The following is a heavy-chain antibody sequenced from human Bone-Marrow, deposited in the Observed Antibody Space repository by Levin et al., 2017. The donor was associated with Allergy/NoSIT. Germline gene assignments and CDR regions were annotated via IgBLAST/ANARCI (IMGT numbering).Heavy chain of an antibody. J-gene: IGHJ4*02. V-gene: IGHV3-23*01. CDR2: ISSAGTT. Sequence: AGGSLRLSCTASGFSFSSHAMSWVRQAPGQGLEWVSSISSAGTTHYADSVKGRFTISRDNYKDTMDLQMNSLRVEDTAFYYCAKEGGNRYDKWGQGTLVTVSS. CDR3: AKEGGNRYDK. CDR1: GFSFSSHA. D-gene: IGHD3-16*02.